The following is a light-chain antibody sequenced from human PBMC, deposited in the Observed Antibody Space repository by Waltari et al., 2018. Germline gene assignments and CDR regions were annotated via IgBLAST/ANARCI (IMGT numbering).Light chain of an antibody. CDR3: ASWDDGLNGWV. Sequence: QSVLTQAPSASGTPGQRVSIPCSGSSYNIGNKHVNCYQQVPGTSPKLLIFYNNERPSGVPDRLSGSKSGTSASLAISGLQSEDEADYYCASWDDGLNGWVFGGGTRLTVL. J-gene: IGLJ3*02. CDR1: SYNIGNKH. CDR2: YNN. V-gene: IGLV1-44*01.